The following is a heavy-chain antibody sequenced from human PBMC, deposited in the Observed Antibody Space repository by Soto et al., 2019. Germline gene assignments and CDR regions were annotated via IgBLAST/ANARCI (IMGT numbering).Heavy chain of an antibody. J-gene: IGHJ4*02. V-gene: IGHV3-15*01. D-gene: IGHD3-9*01. CDR3: TTGLILTGYYPLDY. CDR2: IKSKTDGGTT. CDR1: GFTFSNAW. Sequence: GGSLRLSCAASGFTFSNAWMSWVRQAPGKGLEWVGRIKSKTDGGTTDYAAPVKGRFTISRDDSKNTLYLQMNSLKTEDTAVYYCTTGLILTGYYPLDYWGRGTLVTVSS.